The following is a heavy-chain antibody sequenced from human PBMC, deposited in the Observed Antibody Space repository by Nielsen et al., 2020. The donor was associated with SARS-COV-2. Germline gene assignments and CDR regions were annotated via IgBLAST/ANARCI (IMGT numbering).Heavy chain of an antibody. CDR2: ISAYNGNT. D-gene: IGHD3-10*01. CDR3: ARISGSGSSY. J-gene: IGHJ4*02. Sequence: ASVKVSCKASGYTFTTYGFSWVRQAPGQGLEWMGWISAYNGNTDYAQKFQGRITMTTDTSTSTAYMELRSLRADDTAVYYCARISGSGSSYWGQGTLVTVSS. CDR1: GYTFTTYG. V-gene: IGHV1-18*01.